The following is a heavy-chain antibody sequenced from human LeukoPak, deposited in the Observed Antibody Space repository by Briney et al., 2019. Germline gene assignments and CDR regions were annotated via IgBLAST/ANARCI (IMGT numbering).Heavy chain of an antibody. CDR1: GGTFSSYG. D-gene: IGHD6-13*01. Sequence: SCKASGGTFSSYGMHWVRQAPGKGLEWVAVIWYDGSNKYYADSVKGRFTISRDNSKNTLYLQMNSLRAEDTAVYYCARDHSSSWYDSYYFDYWGQGTLSPSPQ. J-gene: IGHJ4*02. CDR3: ARDHSSSWYDSYYFDY. V-gene: IGHV3-33*01. CDR2: IWYDGSNK.